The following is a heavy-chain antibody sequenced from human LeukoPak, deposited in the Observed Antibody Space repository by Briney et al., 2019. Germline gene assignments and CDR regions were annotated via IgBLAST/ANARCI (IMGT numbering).Heavy chain of an antibody. D-gene: IGHD2-15*01. V-gene: IGHV4-39*01. CDR1: GGSISSTNYN. CDR2: LSYDGRT. CDR3: ARPVHCSANTCSGPFQY. Sequence: PSETLSLTCTVSGGSISSTNYNWGWIRQPPGKGLEWIGSLSYDGRTYHNPSLKSRVTVFVDTSKNQFSLTLSSVTAADTAVCYCARPVHCSANTCSGPFQYWGQGNLVTVSS. J-gene: IGHJ4*02.